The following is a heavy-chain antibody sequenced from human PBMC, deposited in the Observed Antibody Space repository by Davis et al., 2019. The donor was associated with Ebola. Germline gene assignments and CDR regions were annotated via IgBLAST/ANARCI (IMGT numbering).Heavy chain of an antibody. D-gene: IGHD1-14*01. CDR1: GFTFSSSG. Sequence: SVKVSCQAFGFTFSSSGMQWVRQARGQHLEWIGGIVVGSGNTNYAQKFRGRLTLTRDMSTSTAYMELSSLRFEDTAVYYCAASAGTVGKFDFWGQGTLVTVSS. CDR3: AASAGTVGKFDF. J-gene: IGHJ4*02. V-gene: IGHV1-58*02. CDR2: IVVGSGNT.